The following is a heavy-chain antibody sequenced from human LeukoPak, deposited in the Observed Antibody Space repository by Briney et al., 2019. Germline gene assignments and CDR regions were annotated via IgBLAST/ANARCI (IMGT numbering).Heavy chain of an antibody. CDR2: ISSSGSTI. V-gene: IGHV3-11*04. J-gene: IGHJ4*02. Sequence: GGSLRLSCAASEFTFSDYYMSWIRQAPGKGLGWVSYISSSGSTIYYADSVKGRFTISRDNAKNSLYLQMNSLRAEDTAVYYCARGGVLVVPAASYYFDYWGQGTLVTASS. D-gene: IGHD2-2*01. CDR3: ARGGVLVVPAASYYFDY. CDR1: EFTFSDYY.